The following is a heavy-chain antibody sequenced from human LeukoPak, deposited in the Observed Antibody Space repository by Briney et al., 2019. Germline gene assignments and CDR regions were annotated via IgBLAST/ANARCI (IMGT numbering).Heavy chain of an antibody. CDR2: IKQDGSEK. V-gene: IGHV3-7*01. CDR1: GFTFSKYW. J-gene: IGHJ4*02. CDR3: VREGDDFWSGATLFDY. D-gene: IGHD3-3*01. Sequence: SGGSLRLSCATSGFTFSKYWMNWVRQGPGKGLEWVATIKQDGSEKYYGDSVKGRFTISRDNAKNSLFLHLNSLRAEDTALYYCVREGDDFWSGATLFDYWGQGALVTVSS.